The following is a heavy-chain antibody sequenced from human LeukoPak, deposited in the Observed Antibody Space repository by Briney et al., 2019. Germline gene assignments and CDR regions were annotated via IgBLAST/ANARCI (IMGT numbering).Heavy chain of an antibody. Sequence: GASVKVSCKASGYTFTSYGISWVRQAPGQGLEWMGWISAYNGNTNYAQKLQGRVTMTTDTSTSTAYMELRSLRSDDTAVYYCARDLLDYDFWSGYAHWGQGTLVTVSS. D-gene: IGHD3-3*01. V-gene: IGHV1-18*01. CDR3: ARDLLDYDFWSGYAH. CDR1: GYTFTSYG. CDR2: ISAYNGNT. J-gene: IGHJ4*02.